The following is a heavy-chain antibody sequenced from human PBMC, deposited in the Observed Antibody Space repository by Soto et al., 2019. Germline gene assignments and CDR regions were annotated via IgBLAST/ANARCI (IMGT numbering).Heavy chain of an antibody. CDR2: ISYDGSNK. J-gene: IGHJ6*02. CDR3: ARDGPLRFLEWLSTPYYYYYGMDV. Sequence: QVQLVESGGGVVQPGRSLRLSCAASGFTFSSYAMHWVRQAPGKGLEWVAVISYDGSNKYYADSVKGRFTISRDNSKNTLYLQMNSLRAEDTAVYYCARDGPLRFLEWLSTPYYYYYGMDVWGQGTTVTVSS. CDR1: GFTFSSYA. V-gene: IGHV3-30-3*01. D-gene: IGHD3-3*01.